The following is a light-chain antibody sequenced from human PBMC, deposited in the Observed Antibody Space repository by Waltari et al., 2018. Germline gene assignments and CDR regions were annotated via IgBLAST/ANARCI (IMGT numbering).Light chain of an antibody. V-gene: IGLV1-47*01. CDR3: AAWDASLHAWL. CDR2: INS. J-gene: IGLJ3*02. CDR1: TSNLGPTY. Sequence: QSVLTQPPSASGTPGQRATISCSGGTSNLGPTYVFWLPPLPGTAPKVLIYINSACPSGVPDRFSGSTAGTSASQAISGLRSEDEADYYCAAWDASLHAWLFGGGTKLTVL.